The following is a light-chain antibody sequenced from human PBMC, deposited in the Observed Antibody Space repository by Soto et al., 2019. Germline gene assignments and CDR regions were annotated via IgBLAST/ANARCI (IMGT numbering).Light chain of an antibody. V-gene: IGKV1-5*03. CDR1: QSIQSF. Sequence: DIQMTQFPSTLSASVGDAVTITCRASQSIQSFLAWYQQKPGKAPKLLIYLASRLESGVPSRFSGSGSGTEFTLTIISLQPDDFAIYFCQQYNSHSFYTFGQGTKLEVK. J-gene: IGKJ2*01. CDR2: LAS. CDR3: QQYNSHSFYT.